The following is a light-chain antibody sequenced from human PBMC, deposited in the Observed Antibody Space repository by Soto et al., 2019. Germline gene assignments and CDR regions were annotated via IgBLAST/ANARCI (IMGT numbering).Light chain of an antibody. CDR3: QHYTSYPWK. J-gene: IGKJ1*01. Sequence: IQMTQSPSTMSASVGDRVTITCRASQSIDSWLAWYQQKPGKAPKFLMYKASNLESGVPLRFSGSGSETEFTLTISRLQPDDFSIYYCQHYTSYPWKFGQGTKVELK. CDR1: QSIDSW. CDR2: KAS. V-gene: IGKV1-5*03.